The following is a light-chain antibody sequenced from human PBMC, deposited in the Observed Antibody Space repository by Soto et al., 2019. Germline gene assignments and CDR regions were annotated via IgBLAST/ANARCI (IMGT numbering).Light chain of an antibody. CDR3: AAWDSSLTGHV. V-gene: IGLV1-44*01. Sequence: QSALIQPPSASGTPGQRVTISCSGSSSNIGKNTVHWFQQLPGAAPQLLISTDNQRPSGVPDRFSGSKSGASGSLAISGLQSEEEADYYCAAWDSSLTGHVFGTGTKVTVL. CDR2: TDN. J-gene: IGLJ1*01. CDR1: SSNIGKNT.